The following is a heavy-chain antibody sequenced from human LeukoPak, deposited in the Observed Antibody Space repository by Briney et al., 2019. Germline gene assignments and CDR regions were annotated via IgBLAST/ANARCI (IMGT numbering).Heavy chain of an antibody. J-gene: IGHJ6*03. CDR1: GFTFSSYA. D-gene: IGHD6-13*01. V-gene: IGHV3-23*01. CDR2: ISGSGGST. CDR3: AKYSSSWSNYYYYYMDV. Sequence: GGSLRLSCAASGFTFSSYAMSWVRQAPGKGLEWVSAISGSGGSTYYADSVKGRFTISRDNSKNTLFLQMNTLRAEDTAVYYCAKYSSSWSNYYYYYMDVWGKGTTVTVSS.